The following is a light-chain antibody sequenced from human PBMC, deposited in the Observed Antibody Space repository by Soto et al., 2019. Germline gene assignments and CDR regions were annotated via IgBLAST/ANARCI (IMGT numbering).Light chain of an antibody. CDR1: QSVGSSY. V-gene: IGKV3-20*01. CDR2: DAF. CDR3: QQYGSSPLT. Sequence: EIVLTQSPGTLSLSPGERATLSCRASQSVGSSYLAWYQQKPGQAPRLLIYDAFIRAAGIPDRFSGSGSGTDFTLTIRRLEPEDFAVYYCQQYGSSPLTFGGGTKVEIK. J-gene: IGKJ4*01.